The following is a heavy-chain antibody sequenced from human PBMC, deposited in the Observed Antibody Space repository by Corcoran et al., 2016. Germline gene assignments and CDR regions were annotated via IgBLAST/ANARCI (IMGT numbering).Heavy chain of an antibody. CDR2: INHSGST. CDR3: ARVLIAAATHYGMDV. V-gene: IGHV4-34*01. CDR1: GGSFSGYY. J-gene: IGHJ6*02. Sequence: QVQLQQWGAGLLKPSETLSLTCAVYGGSFSGYYWSWIRQPPGKGLEWIGEINHSGSTNYNPSLKSRVTISVDTSKNQFSLKLSSVTAADTAVYYCARVLIAAATHYGMDVWGQGTTVTVSS. D-gene: IGHD6-13*01.